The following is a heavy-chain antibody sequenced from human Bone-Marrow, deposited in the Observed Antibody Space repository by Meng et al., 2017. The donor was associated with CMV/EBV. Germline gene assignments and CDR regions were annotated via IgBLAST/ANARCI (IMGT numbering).Heavy chain of an antibody. D-gene: IGHD3-10*01. CDR3: ARVLGTMVRGEFDY. V-gene: IGHV4-59*01. CDR2: IYYSGST. J-gene: IGHJ4*02. CDR1: GGSFSSYY. Sequence: SQTLSLTCAVYGGSFSSYYWSWIRQPPGKGLEWIGYIYYSGSTNYNPSLKSRVTISVDTSKNQFSLKLSSVTAADTAVYYCARVLGTMVRGEFDYWGQGTLVTVSS.